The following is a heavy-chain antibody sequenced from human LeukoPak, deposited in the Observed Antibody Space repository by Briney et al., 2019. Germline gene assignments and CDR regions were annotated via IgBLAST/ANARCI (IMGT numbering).Heavy chain of an antibody. J-gene: IGHJ6*04. Sequence: SETLSLTWAVSGYSISSDYYWGWIRQPPGKGLEWIGSIYHSGSTYYNPFLKSRVTIPVDTSKNQFSLKLSSVTAADTAVYYCARDRALFIPLDVWGKGTTVTVSS. CDR3: ARDRALFIPLDV. V-gene: IGHV4-38-2*02. CDR2: IYHSGST. D-gene: IGHD2-21*01. CDR1: GYSISSDYY.